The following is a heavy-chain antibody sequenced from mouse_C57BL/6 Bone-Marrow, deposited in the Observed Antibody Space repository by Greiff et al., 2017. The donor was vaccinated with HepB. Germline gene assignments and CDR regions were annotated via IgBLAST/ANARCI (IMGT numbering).Heavy chain of an antibody. CDR3: AREGSYAMDY. V-gene: IGHV5-16*01. CDR1: GFTFSDYY. Sequence: EVQWVESEGGLVQPGSSMKLSCTASGFTFSDYYMAWVRQVPEKGLEWVANINYDGSSTYYLDSLKSRFIISRDNAKNILYLQMSSLKSEDTATYYCAREGSYAMDYWGQGTSVTVSS. CDR2: INYDGSST. J-gene: IGHJ4*01.